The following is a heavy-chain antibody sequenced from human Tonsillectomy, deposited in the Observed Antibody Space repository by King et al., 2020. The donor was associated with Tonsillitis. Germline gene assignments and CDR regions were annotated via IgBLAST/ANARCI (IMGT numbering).Heavy chain of an antibody. CDR3: ARNYYDSSDAFDI. J-gene: IGHJ3*02. CDR1: GFSGSSNY. D-gene: IGHD3-22*01. V-gene: IGHV3-53*01. CDR2: IYGGGST. Sequence: VQLVESGGGLIQPGGSLRLSWAASGFSGSSNYLSWVRQAPGKGLEWGSVIYGGGSTYYADSVKGRFAISRDNSKNTLYLQMNNLRAEDTAVYYCARNYYDSSDAFDIWGQGTMVTVSS.